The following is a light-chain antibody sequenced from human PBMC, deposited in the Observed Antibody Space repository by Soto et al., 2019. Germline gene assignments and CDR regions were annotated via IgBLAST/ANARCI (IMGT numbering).Light chain of an antibody. CDR2: DVS. V-gene: IGKV3-20*01. CDR1: QSVTSDY. Sequence: DIVLTQSPGTLSLSAGERATLSCRASQSVTSDYLAWYQQKPGQAPRLLIYDVSTRATGIPDRFSASGSGTDFTLAINRLEPEDFALYYCQQYDISPWTFGQGTKVEIK. CDR3: QQYDISPWT. J-gene: IGKJ1*01.